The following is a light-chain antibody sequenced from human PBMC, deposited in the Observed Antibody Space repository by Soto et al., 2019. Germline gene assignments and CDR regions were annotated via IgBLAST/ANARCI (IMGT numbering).Light chain of an antibody. V-gene: IGLV1-44*01. CDR2: SSN. Sequence: QSVLTQPPSASGTPGQRVTISCSGSSSNIGRNPVNWYLQLPGTAPKLLIYSSNQRPSGVPDRVSASKSGTSASLTISGLQSEDEADYYCATWDDSLYGMVFGGGTKVTVL. CDR3: ATWDDSLYGMV. CDR1: SSNIGRNP. J-gene: IGLJ2*01.